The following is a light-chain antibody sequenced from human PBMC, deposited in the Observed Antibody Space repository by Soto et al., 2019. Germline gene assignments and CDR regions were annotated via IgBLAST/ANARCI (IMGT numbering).Light chain of an antibody. J-gene: IGLJ1*01. CDR3: TSYTRISTYV. CDR2: DVS. CDR1: SSDIRDYNY. V-gene: IGLV2-14*01. Sequence: QSALTQPASVSGSPGQSITISCTGTSSDIRDYNYVSWYQQHPGKPPKLMIYDVSNRPSGVSNRFSGSKSGNTASLTISGLQAEDEADYYCTSYTRISTYVFGTGTKVTVL.